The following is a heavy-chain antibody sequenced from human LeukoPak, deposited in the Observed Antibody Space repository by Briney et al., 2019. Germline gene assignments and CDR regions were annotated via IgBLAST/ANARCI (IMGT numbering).Heavy chain of an antibody. Sequence: GCSLTLSCAASGFTFSNYGMHGVRQAPGKGLEWGAFIRYNGNNEYYAGSVKGRFTVSRDNSQNALFLQMYSLRGEDTGLYYWLRDTKWLVTLYFMALWGRGTTVTV. CDR1: GFTFSNYG. J-gene: IGHJ6*03. D-gene: IGHD6-19*01. CDR3: LRDTKWLVTLYFMAL. CDR2: IRYNGNNE. V-gene: IGHV3-30*02.